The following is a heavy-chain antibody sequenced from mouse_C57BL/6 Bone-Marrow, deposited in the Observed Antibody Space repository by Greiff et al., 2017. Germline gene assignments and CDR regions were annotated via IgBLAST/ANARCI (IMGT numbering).Heavy chain of an antibody. J-gene: IGHJ1*03. CDR2: IYPRSGNT. V-gene: IGHV1-81*01. Sequence: QVQLQQSGAELARPGASVKLSCKASGYTFTSYGISWVKQRPGQGLEWIGEIYPRSGNTYYNEKFKGKATLTADKSSSTAYMELRSLTSEDSAVYFCARHGSSLWYVDVWGTGTTVTVSS. CDR3: ARHGSSLWYVDV. CDR1: GYTFTSYG. D-gene: IGHD1-1*01.